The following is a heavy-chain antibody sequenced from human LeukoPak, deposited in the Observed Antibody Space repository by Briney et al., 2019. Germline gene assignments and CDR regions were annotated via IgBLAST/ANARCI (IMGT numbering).Heavy chain of an antibody. CDR2: LSSDNYTI. V-gene: IGHV3-48*01. J-gene: IGHJ5*02. D-gene: IGHD3-16*01. Sequence: GGSLRLSRAASGFTFSSYAMNCVRQAPGKGLEWITYLSSDNYTIYYADSVKGRFIISRDNAKDSLYLQMNSLRAEDTAVYYCARVATDGGGFDPWGQGTLVTVSS. CDR3: ARVATDGGGFDP. CDR1: GFTFSSYA.